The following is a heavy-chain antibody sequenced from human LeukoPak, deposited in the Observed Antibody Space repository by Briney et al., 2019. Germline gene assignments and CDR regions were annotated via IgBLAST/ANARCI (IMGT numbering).Heavy chain of an antibody. Sequence: SETLSLTCTVSGGSITSSSYYWSWIRQPPGKGLEWIGEINHSGSTNYNPSLKSRVTISVDTSKNQFSLKLSSVTAADTAVYYCARSIAVAVIYWYSDLWGRGTLVTVSS. V-gene: IGHV4-39*07. CDR2: INHSGST. J-gene: IGHJ2*01. D-gene: IGHD6-19*01. CDR1: GGSITSSSYY. CDR3: ARSIAVAVIYWYSDL.